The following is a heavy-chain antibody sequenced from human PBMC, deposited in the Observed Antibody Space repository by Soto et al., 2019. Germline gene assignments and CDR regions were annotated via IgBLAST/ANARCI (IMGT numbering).Heavy chain of an antibody. CDR2: ISFSDGGT. J-gene: IGHJ2*01. V-gene: IGHV3-23*01. D-gene: IGHD2-8*02. CDR3: LGDGRILGRWWFDH. Sequence: EEQLLESGGGLIQPGGSLRLACAASGFTFSSYAMTWVRQAPGKGLEWVSSISFSDGGTYYADTVKGRLTISRDNSKKTLLLLMKSLGVAETAVYYCLGDGRILGRWWFDHWGRGTLVIVSS. CDR1: GFTFSSYA.